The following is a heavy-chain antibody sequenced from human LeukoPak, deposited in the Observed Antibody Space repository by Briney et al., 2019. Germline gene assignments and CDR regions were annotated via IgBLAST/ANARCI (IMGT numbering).Heavy chain of an antibody. CDR1: GFTFSSYA. J-gene: IGHJ4*02. V-gene: IGHV3-30*03. CDR2: ISNDGSRK. CDR3: ARDRAWNYFDH. Sequence: GGSLRLSCAASGFTFSSYAMSWVRQAPGKGLEWVAIISNDGSRKYYAHSVEGRFTISRDNSKNTLYLQMDSLRAEDTAVYYCARDRAWNYFDHWGQGTLVTVSS. D-gene: IGHD3-3*01.